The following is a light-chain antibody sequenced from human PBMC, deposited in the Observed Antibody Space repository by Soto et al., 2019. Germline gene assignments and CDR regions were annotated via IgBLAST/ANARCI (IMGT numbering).Light chain of an antibody. Sequence: EIVMTQSPATLSVSPGERATLSCRASQSVSSNLAWYQQKPGQAPRLLIYGASTRATGIPARCSGSGSGTEFTLTISSLQSEDFALYYCQQYNNWPTYTFGQGTKLEIK. CDR3: QQYNNWPTYT. CDR2: GAS. CDR1: QSVSSN. J-gene: IGKJ2*01. V-gene: IGKV3-15*01.